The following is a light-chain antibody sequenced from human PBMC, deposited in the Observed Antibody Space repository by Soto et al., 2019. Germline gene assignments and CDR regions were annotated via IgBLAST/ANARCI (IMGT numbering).Light chain of an antibody. J-gene: IGLJ3*02. Sequence: QSALTQPASVSGSPGQSITISCTGTSSDVGAYNYVSWYQQHPGKAPKLMIYEVRNRPSGVSDRFSGSRSGNTASLTISGLQAEDESDYYCSSYTRSSTWVFGGGTQLTVL. CDR3: SSYTRSSTWV. CDR1: SSDVGAYNY. CDR2: EVR. V-gene: IGLV2-14*01.